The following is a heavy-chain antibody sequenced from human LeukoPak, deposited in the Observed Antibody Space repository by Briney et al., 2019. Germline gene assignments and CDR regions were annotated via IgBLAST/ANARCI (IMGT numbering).Heavy chain of an antibody. CDR2: IYSDGST. J-gene: IGHJ6*03. Sequence: GGSLRLSCAASGFTDRSNYMTWVRQAPGKGLEWVSVIYSDGSTNYADSVKGRFTISRDNSENTLYLQMNSLRAEDTAVYYCARRSPERLRYYYYYYMDVWGKGTTVTVSS. CDR1: GFTDRSNY. D-gene: IGHD1-26*01. CDR3: ARRSPERLRYYYYYYMDV. V-gene: IGHV3-66*04.